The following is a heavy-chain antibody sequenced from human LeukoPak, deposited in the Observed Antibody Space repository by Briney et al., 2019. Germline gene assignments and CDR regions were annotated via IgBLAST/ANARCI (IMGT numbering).Heavy chain of an antibody. D-gene: IGHD3-10*01. V-gene: IGHV1-2*02. Sequence: ASVKVSCKASGYTFTVYYMHWVRQAPRQGLEWMGWINPNSGGTNYAQTFQGRVTMTRDTSISTAYMELSRLRSDDTAVYYCASLLWFGDLSLPWGEGTLVTVSS. CDR2: INPNSGGT. CDR1: GYTFTVYY. CDR3: ASLLWFGDLSLP. J-gene: IGHJ4*02.